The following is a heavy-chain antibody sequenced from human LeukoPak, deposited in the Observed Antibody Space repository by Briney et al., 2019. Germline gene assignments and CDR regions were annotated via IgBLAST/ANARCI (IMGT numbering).Heavy chain of an antibody. CDR2: IYHSGST. CDR1: GGSISDYY. V-gene: IGHV4-59*08. CDR3: ARHRCSGGSCYSFEYNWFDP. D-gene: IGHD2-15*01. Sequence: PSETLSLTCIVSGGSISDYYWSWIRQPPGKGLEWIGYIYHSGSTNYNPSHKSRVTISVDTSKNQFSLSLSSVTAADTAVYYCARHRCSGGSCYSFEYNWFDPWGQGTLVTVSS. J-gene: IGHJ5*02.